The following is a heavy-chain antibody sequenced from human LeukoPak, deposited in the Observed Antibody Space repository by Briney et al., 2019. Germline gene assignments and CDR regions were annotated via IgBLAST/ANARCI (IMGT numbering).Heavy chain of an antibody. D-gene: IGHD6-13*01. CDR3: ASTPGTGNYFDY. J-gene: IGHJ4*02. Sequence: GGSLRLSCAASGFIVSSNYMSWVRQAPGKGLEWVAVIYSSGRTYYADSVKGRFTISRDTSKNTLYLQMNRLRAEDTAVYYCASTPGTGNYFDYWGQGTLVTVSS. V-gene: IGHV3-53*01. CDR2: IYSSGRT. CDR1: GFIVSSNY.